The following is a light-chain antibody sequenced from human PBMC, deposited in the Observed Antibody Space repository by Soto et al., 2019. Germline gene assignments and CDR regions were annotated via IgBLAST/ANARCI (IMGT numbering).Light chain of an antibody. V-gene: IGKV1-39*01. CDR1: QSISSY. Sequence: DIQMTQSPSSLSASVGDRVTITCRASQSISSYLNWYQQKPGKAPKLLIYAASSLQSGVPSRFSGSVSGTDFTLIISSLQPEDFATYYYQQSYSTPLPFGPVIKVHIK. CDR3: QQSYSTPLP. CDR2: AAS. J-gene: IGKJ3*01.